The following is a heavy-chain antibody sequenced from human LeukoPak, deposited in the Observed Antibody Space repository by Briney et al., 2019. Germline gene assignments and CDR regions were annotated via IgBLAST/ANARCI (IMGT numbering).Heavy chain of an antibody. V-gene: IGHV3-23*01. CDR3: ANGKAADY. D-gene: IGHD1-26*01. Sequence: GGSLRLSCTASGFTFSNFAMSWVRQAPGKGLEWVSAISGNSDNTYYADSVKGRFTISRDNSKNTLYMQMSSLRAEDTAVYYCANGKAADYWGQGTLVTVSS. CDR2: ISGNSDNT. CDR1: GFTFSNFA. J-gene: IGHJ4*02.